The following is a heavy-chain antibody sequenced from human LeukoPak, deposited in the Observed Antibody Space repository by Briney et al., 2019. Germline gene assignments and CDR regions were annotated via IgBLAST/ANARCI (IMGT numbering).Heavy chain of an antibody. CDR2: ITSDSSNM. D-gene: IGHD1-26*01. CDR3: AREYTGSYHTFDI. CDR1: GFTFSSYS. J-gene: IGHJ3*02. V-gene: IGHV3-48*02. Sequence: PGGSLRLSCAASGFTFSSYSMNWVRQAPGKGLEWVSYITSDSSNMMYADSVRGRFTISRDNAKNALYLQMNSLRDEDMALYYCAREYTGSYHTFDIWGQGTMVTVSS.